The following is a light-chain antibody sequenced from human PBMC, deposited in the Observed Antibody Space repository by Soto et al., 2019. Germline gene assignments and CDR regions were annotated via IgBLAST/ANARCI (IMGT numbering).Light chain of an antibody. V-gene: IGLV1-44*01. Sequence: QSLLTQPSSASGTPGQTVTISCSGTSSNIGTNTVNWYRQVPGTAPKLLIFNDNVRPSGVPGRFSGSRSGTSASLAISGLQSEDEADYYCAAWDGSLNVVLLGGGTKVTVL. CDR1: SSNIGTNT. CDR2: NDN. J-gene: IGLJ2*01. CDR3: AAWDGSLNVVL.